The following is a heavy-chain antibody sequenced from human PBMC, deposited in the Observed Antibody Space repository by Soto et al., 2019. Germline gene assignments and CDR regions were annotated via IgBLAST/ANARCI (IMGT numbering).Heavy chain of an antibody. CDR2: VNPIVSMS. V-gene: IGHV1-69*02. Sequence: ASVKVSCKASGYTFTNFYSINWVRQAPGLGLEWMGRVNPIVSMSNYAQKFQGRVTMTADKSTSTAYMELSSLRSEDTAIYYCAGSYGSGYRAFDYWGQGALVTVSS. CDR3: AGSYGSGYRAFDY. CDR1: GYTFTNFYS. J-gene: IGHJ4*02. D-gene: IGHD3-10*01.